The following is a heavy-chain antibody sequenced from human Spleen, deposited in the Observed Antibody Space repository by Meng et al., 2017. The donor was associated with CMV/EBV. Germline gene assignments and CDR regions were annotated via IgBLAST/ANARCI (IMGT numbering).Heavy chain of an antibody. CDR1: GFSLSTSGVG. V-gene: IGHV2-5*02. CDR3: AHVRAYPYCFDY. Sequence: IPLKGSGPPLVKPTQTLTLTCTFSGFSLSTSGVGVGWIRQPPGKALEWLALIYWDDDKRYSPSLKSRLTITKDTSKNQVVLTMTNMDPVDTATYYCAHVRAYPYCFDYWGQGTLVTVSS. CDR2: IYWDDDK. J-gene: IGHJ4*02.